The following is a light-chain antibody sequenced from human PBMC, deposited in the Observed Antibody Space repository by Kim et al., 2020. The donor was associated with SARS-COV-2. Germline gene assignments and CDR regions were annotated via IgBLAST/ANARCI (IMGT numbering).Light chain of an antibody. V-gene: IGKV3-20*01. CDR1: QIVSSNS. CDR3: HQYGTSLTWT. J-gene: IGKJ1*01. Sequence: PGERATHSCRASQIVSSNSLAGYEQKPGQAPRLLIYGASRRASGIPGRFVGSGSGTDFTHTIGRLEPEDFAVDYCHQYGTSLTWTFGQGTKVDIK. CDR2: GAS.